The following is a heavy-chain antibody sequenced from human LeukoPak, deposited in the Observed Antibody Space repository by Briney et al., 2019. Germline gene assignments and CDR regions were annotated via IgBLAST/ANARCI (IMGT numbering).Heavy chain of an antibody. CDR2: IDTKTGNP. CDR3: AIHPSDSSGYFSY. V-gene: IGHV7-4-1*02. Sequence: GASVKVSCKASGYTFSSCAINWVGQAPGQGLEYMGWIDTKTGNPTYAQGFTGRFVFSLDTSVSTAYLQISSLKAEDTAVYYCAIHPSDSSGYFSYWGQGALVTVSS. D-gene: IGHD3-22*01. CDR1: GYTFSSCA. J-gene: IGHJ4*02.